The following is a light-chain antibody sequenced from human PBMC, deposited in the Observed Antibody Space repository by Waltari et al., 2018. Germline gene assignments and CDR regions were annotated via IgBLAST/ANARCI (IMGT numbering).Light chain of an antibody. CDR2: AAS. V-gene: IGKV1-8*01. Sequence: AIRMTQSPSSFSASTGDRVTITCRASQGISSYLAWYQQKPGKAPKLLIYAASTLQRGVPSRFSGSGSATDFTLTISCLQSEDFATYYCQQYYSYPLTFGQGTKVEIK. CDR1: QGISSY. CDR3: QQYYSYPLT. J-gene: IGKJ1*01.